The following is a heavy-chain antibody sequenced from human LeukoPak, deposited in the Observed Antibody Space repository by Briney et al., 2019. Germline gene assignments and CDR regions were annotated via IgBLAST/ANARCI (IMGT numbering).Heavy chain of an antibody. V-gene: IGHV1-69*13. D-gene: IGHD1-7*01. J-gene: IGHJ5*02. CDR3: ARDLTGTTNWFDP. Sequence: SVKVSCKASGGTFSSYAISWVRQAPGQGLEWMGGIIPIFGTANYAQRFQGRVTITADESTSTAYMELSSLRSEDTAVYYCARDLTGTTNWFDPWGQGTLVTVSS. CDR2: IIPIFGTA. CDR1: GGTFSSYA.